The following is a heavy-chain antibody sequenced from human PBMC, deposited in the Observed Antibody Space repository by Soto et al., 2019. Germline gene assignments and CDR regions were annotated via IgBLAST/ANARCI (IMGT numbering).Heavy chain of an antibody. J-gene: IGHJ5*02. Sequence: QVQLVQSGAEEKKPGASVKVSCKASGYPFSDYAIHWVRQAPGPRPEWMGWINAGNGNTKYSQKFQGRVTITRDTSASTAYMELSSLRSEDTAVYYCARGTPVWFDPWGQGTLVTVSS. CDR2: INAGNGNT. CDR1: GYPFSDYA. CDR3: ARGTPVWFDP. D-gene: IGHD3-10*01. V-gene: IGHV1-3*05.